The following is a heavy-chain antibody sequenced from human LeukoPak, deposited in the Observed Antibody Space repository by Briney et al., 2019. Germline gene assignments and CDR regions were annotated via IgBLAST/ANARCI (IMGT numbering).Heavy chain of an antibody. CDR3: AGVRSGGPISPIDY. D-gene: IGHD6-25*01. J-gene: IGHJ4*02. V-gene: IGHV3-30-3*01. CDR2: ISYDGSNK. Sequence: GGSLRLSCAASGFTFSSYAMHWVRQAPGKGLECVAVISYDGSNKYYADSVKGRFTISRDNSKKTLYLQMNSLRAEDTAVYYCAGVRSGGPISPIDYWGQGTLVTVSS. CDR1: GFTFSSYA.